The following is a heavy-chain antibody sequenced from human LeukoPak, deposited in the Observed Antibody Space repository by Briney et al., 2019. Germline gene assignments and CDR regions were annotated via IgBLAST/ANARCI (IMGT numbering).Heavy chain of an antibody. CDR1: GFTFSSYA. CDR3: AKDQAPGFGSGNYYHQPFDY. Sequence: PGGSLRLSCAASGFTFSSYAMSWVRQAPGKGLEWVSAISGSGGSTYYADSVKGRFTISRDNSKNTLYLQMYSLRAEDTAVYYCAKDQAPGFGSGNYYHQPFDYWGQGTLVTVSS. CDR2: ISGSGGST. J-gene: IGHJ4*02. V-gene: IGHV3-23*01. D-gene: IGHD3-10*01.